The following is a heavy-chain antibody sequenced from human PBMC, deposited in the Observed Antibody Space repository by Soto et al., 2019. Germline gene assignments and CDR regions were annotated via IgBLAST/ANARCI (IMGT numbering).Heavy chain of an antibody. J-gene: IGHJ3*01. V-gene: IGHV3-30-3*01. D-gene: IGHD1-1*01. CDR2: ISYDGSNK. Sequence: QVQLVESGGGVVQPGRSLRLSCAASGFTFSSYAMHWVRQAPGKGLEWVAVISYDGSNKYYADSVKGRFTISRDNSKNTLYLQMNSLRAEDTAVYYCARDLQLEQDMWGQGTVVTVSS. CDR3: ARDLQLEQDM. CDR1: GFTFSSYA.